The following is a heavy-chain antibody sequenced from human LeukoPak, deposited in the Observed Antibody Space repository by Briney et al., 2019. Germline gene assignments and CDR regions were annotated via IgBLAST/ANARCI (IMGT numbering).Heavy chain of an antibody. CDR2: IYPGDSDT. Sequence: GASVKVSCKASGYTFTSYGISWVRQMPGKGLEWMGIIYPGDSDTRYSPSFQGQVTISADKSISTAYLQWSSLKASDTAMYYCARGRLDCSSTSCYYYFDYWGQGTLVTVSS. D-gene: IGHD2-2*01. CDR1: GYTFTSYG. J-gene: IGHJ4*02. CDR3: ARGRLDCSSTSCYYYFDY. V-gene: IGHV5-51*01.